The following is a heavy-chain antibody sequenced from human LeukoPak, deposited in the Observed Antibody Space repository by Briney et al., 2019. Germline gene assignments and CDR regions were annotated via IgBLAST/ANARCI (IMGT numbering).Heavy chain of an antibody. CDR3: AEDQAAIVGATLDY. CDR1: GFTFSSYA. V-gene: IGHV3-23*01. Sequence: GAPLRLSCAASGFTFSSYAMSWLRQAPGKGREWLSAISGSGGSTYYADPVKGRFTISRENSKNTLYLQMISLRAEDTAVYYCAEDQAAIVGATLDYWGQGTLVTVSS. J-gene: IGHJ4*02. D-gene: IGHD1-26*01. CDR2: ISGSGGST.